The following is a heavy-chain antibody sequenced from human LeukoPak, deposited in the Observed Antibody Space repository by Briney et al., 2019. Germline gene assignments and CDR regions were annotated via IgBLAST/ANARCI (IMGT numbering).Heavy chain of an antibody. J-gene: IGHJ3*02. V-gene: IGHV1-8*01. CDR3: ARGNRLYSSSWSSLPFDI. Sequence: ASVKVSCKASGYTFTNYDINWVRQATGQGLEWMGWINPRSGYTGYLQKFQGRVTMTGSTSISTAYLELNSLTSEDTAVYYCARGNRLYSSSWSSLPFDIWGQGSMVTVSS. D-gene: IGHD6-13*01. CDR1: GYTFTNYD. CDR2: INPRSGYT.